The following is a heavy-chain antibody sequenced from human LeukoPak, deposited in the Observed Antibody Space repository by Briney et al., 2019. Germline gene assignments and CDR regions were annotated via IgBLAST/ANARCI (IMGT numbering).Heavy chain of an antibody. Sequence: GGPLRLSCAASGFSQSSYPMSCVRQPPGKGLECVASISGSGDKNYYAESVKGRFIISRDHYKNTLFLQMYGLRAEDRVVFYCAKRSGYPTGWFFDFWGPGTLVTVSS. CDR3: AKRSGYPTGWFFDF. J-gene: IGHJ4*02. CDR2: ISGSGDKN. D-gene: IGHD2-2*03. CDR1: GFSQSSYP. V-gene: IGHV3-23*01.